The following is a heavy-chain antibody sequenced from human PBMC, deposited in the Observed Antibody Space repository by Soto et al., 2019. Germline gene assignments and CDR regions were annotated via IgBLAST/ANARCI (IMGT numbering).Heavy chain of an antibody. CDR3: ARAQSIRGVIIVPYYFDY. Sequence: QVQVKQWGAGLLKPSETLSLTCAVYGGSFSGYYWSWIRQPHGRGLEWIGEINHSGSTNYNPSLKSRVTISVDTSKNQFSLKLSSVTAAATAVYYCARAQSIRGVIIVPYYFDYWGKGTLVTVSS. V-gene: IGHV4-34*01. D-gene: IGHD3-10*01. CDR1: GGSFSGYY. CDR2: INHSGST. J-gene: IGHJ4*02.